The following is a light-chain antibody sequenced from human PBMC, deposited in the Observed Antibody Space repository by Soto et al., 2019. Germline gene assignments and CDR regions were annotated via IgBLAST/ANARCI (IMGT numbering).Light chain of an antibody. Sequence: QSVLTQPPSASGSPGQSVTISCTGTSSDVGGYNYVSWYQQHPGKAPKLMIYEVSKRPSGASDRFSGTKSGNTASLTVSGLQAEDEADYYCSSYAGNKYVFGIGTKVTV. CDR2: EVS. CDR3: SSYAGNKYV. J-gene: IGLJ1*01. V-gene: IGLV2-8*01. CDR1: SSDVGGYNY.